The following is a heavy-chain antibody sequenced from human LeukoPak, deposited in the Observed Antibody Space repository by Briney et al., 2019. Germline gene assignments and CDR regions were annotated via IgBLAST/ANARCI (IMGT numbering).Heavy chain of an antibody. D-gene: IGHD3-3*01. CDR2: ISSGSSTI. Sequence: GGSLRLSCAASGFTFSSYTMNWVRQAPGKGLEWVSYISSGSSTIYYADSVKGRFTISRDNAKNSLYLQMNSLRVEDTAVYYCASQRITIFGVVGDVWGKGTTVTVSS. J-gene: IGHJ6*04. V-gene: IGHV3-48*01. CDR1: GFTFSSYT. CDR3: ASQRITIFGVVGDV.